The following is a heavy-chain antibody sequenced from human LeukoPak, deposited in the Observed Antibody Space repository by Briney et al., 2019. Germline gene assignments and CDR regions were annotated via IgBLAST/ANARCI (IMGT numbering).Heavy chain of an antibody. Sequence: PGRSLRLSCAASGFTFSSYAMHWVRQAPGKGLEWVAVISYDGSNKYYADSVKGRFTISRDNSKNTLYLQMNSLRAEDTAVYYCAKDANWNYPIWGQGTLVTVSS. CDR1: GFTFSSYA. CDR3: AKDANWNYPI. D-gene: IGHD1-7*01. CDR2: ISYDGSNK. V-gene: IGHV3-30-3*01. J-gene: IGHJ4*02.